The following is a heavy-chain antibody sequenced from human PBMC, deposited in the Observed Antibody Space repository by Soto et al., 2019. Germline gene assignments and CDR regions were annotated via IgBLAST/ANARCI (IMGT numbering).Heavy chain of an antibody. CDR2: ISYDGSNK. V-gene: IGHV3-30-3*01. J-gene: IGHJ4*02. CDR1: GFTFSSYA. Sequence: QVQLVESGGGVVQPGRSLRLSCAASGFTFSSYAMHWVRQAPGKGLEWVAVISYDGSNKYYADSVKGRFTISRDNSKNPLYLQMNSLRAEDTAVYYCARDGQIAAAGSGGSQIDYWGQGTLVTVSS. CDR3: ARDGQIAAAGSGGSQIDY. D-gene: IGHD6-13*01.